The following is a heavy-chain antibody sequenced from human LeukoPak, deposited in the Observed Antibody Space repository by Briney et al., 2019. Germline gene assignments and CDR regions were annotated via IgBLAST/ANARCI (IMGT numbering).Heavy chain of an antibody. CDR1: GFTFSTYG. CDR2: ISSGSSYI. J-gene: IGHJ4*02. D-gene: IGHD4-17*01. V-gene: IGHV3-21*01. Sequence: GGSLRLSCAASGFTFSTYGTNWVRQAPGKGLEWVSSISSGSSYIYYADSVKGRFTISRDNAKNSLYLQMNSLRADDTAVYYCARVYGDYGRGHFDYWGQGTLVAVSS. CDR3: ARVYGDYGRGHFDY.